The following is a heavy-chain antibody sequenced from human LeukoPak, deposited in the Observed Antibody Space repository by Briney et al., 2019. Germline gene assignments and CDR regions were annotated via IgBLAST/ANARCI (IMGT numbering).Heavy chain of an antibody. D-gene: IGHD3-22*01. Sequence: SGTLSLTCAVSGGSISSSKWWSWVRQPPGKGLEWIGEIYHSGSTNYNTSLKSRVTISVDKSKDQFSLKLTSVTAADTAVYYCARGDSSGYPDYWGQGSLVTVSS. CDR2: IYHSGST. V-gene: IGHV4-4*02. CDR3: ARGDSSGYPDY. J-gene: IGHJ4*02. CDR1: GGSISSSKW.